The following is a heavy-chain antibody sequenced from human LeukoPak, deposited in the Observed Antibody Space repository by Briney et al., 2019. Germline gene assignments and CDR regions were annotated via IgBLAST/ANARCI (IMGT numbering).Heavy chain of an antibody. CDR2: ISSSGSTI. V-gene: IGHV3-11*04. J-gene: IGHJ4*02. Sequence: GGSLRLSCAASGFTFSDYYMSWIRQAPGKGLEWVSYISSSGSTIYYADSVKGRFTISRDNAKNSLYLQMNSLRAEDTAVYYCASFEERSDYFDYWGQGTLVTVSS. D-gene: IGHD3-10*01. CDR3: ASFEERSDYFDY. CDR1: GFTFSDYY.